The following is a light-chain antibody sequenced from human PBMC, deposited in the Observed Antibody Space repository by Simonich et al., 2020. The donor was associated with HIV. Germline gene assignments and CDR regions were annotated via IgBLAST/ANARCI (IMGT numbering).Light chain of an antibody. J-gene: IGKJ1*01. V-gene: IGKV1-13*02. CDR1: QGISSA. Sequence: AIQLTQSPSSLSASVGDRVTITCRASQGISSALAWYQQKPGKAPKLLIYDASSLESGVPSRFSGSGSGTDFTLTISSLQPEDVAVYYCQQYYSTPQTFGQGTKVEIK. CDR2: DAS. CDR3: QQYYSTPQT.